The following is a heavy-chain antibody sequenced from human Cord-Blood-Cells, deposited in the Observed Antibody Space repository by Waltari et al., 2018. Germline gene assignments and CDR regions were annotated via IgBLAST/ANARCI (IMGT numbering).Heavy chain of an antibody. CDR2: FDPEDGET. V-gene: IGHV1-24*01. J-gene: IGHJ4*02. Sequence: QLQLVQSGAEVKKPGASVTVSCQVSGYTRTDLSMHWVRQAPGKGLEWMGGFDPEDGETIYAQKFQGRVTMTEDTSTDTAYMELSSLRSEDTAVYYCATAGYSSSWYVYWGQGTLVTVSS. CDR1: GYTRTDLS. D-gene: IGHD6-13*01. CDR3: ATAGYSSSWYVY.